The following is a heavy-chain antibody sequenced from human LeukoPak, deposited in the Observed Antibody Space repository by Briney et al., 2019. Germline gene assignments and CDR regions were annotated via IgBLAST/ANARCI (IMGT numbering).Heavy chain of an antibody. CDR2: IDTDGGGT. J-gene: IGHJ4*02. CDR3: MTRDTSGY. D-gene: IGHD3-10*01. Sequence: AGGALRVSCSGPGLTLSTYAMHWGRQAPGKGLEYVSTIDTDGGGTYYADSVKGRFTISRDKSKNTLYLQMRSLRAADPAVYYCMTRDTSGYWGQGTLVTVSS. CDR1: GLTLSTYA. V-gene: IGHV3-64D*09.